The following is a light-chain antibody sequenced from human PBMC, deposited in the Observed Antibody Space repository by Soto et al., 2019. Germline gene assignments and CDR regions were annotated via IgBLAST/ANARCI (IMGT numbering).Light chain of an antibody. CDR2: DVS. V-gene: IGLV2-14*03. CDR3: NSYTSATTLRGV. Sequence: QSALTQPASVSGSPGQSITISCTGTSTDVGGDNYVSWYQQYPGKAPKLIIYDVSSRPSEVSDRFSGSKSGNTASLTISGLQAEDEADYYCNSYTSATTLRGVFGVGTKVTVL. J-gene: IGLJ1*01. CDR1: STDVGGDNY.